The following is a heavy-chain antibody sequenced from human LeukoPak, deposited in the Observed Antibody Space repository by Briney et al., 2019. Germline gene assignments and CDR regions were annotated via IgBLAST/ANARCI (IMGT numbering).Heavy chain of an antibody. CDR3: ASRERGDAFDI. Sequence: ASVKVSCKASGGTFSSYAISWVRQAPGQGLEWMGGIIPIFGTANYAQKFQGRVTITADKSTSTAYMELRSLRSDDTAVYYCASRERGDAFDIWGQGTMVTVSS. CDR1: GGTFSSYA. CDR2: IIPIFGTA. D-gene: IGHD1-26*01. J-gene: IGHJ3*02. V-gene: IGHV1-69*06.